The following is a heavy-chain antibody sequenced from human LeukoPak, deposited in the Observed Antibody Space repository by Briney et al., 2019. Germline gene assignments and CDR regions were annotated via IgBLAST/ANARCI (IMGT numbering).Heavy chain of an antibody. Sequence: ASVKVSCKASGYTFTSYDINWVRQATGQGLEWMGWMNPNSGSTGYAQKFQGRVTMTRNTSISTAYMELSSLRSEDTAVYYCARGRTGVWGSGSYKYYYYMDVWGKGTTVTISS. CDR3: ARGRTGVWGSGSYKYYYYMDV. CDR2: MNPNSGST. J-gene: IGHJ6*03. D-gene: IGHD3-10*01. CDR1: GYTFTSYD. V-gene: IGHV1-8*01.